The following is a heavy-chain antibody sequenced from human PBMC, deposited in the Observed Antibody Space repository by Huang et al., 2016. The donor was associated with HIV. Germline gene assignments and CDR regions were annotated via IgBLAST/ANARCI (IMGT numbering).Heavy chain of an antibody. CDR3: ATSTPDVGAGVLRSAFDI. CDR2: FDPDEGET. D-gene: IGHD2-15*01. Sequence: QVQLVESGAELKKPGASVRVSCKVSGYTVSELSLHWVRQAPEKGLEWMGGFDPDEGETIYAQRLQGRVTMTEDTSTDTAYMELSSLRPEDTAVYYCATSTPDVGAGVLRSAFDIWGQGTMVTVSS. CDR1: GYTVSELS. J-gene: IGHJ3*02. V-gene: IGHV1-24*01.